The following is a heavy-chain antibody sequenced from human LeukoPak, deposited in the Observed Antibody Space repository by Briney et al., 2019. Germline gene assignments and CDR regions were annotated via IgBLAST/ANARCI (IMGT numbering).Heavy chain of an antibody. CDR2: IIPIFGTA. D-gene: IGHD3-10*02. J-gene: IGHJ5*02. CDR3: ARDHDYEAMFGNWFDP. Sequence: GASVKVSCKASGGTFSSYAISWVRQAPGQGLEWMGGIIPIFGTANYAQKFQGRVTITADESTSTAYMELSSLRSEDTAVYYCARDHDYEAMFGNWFDPWGQGTLVTVSS. V-gene: IGHV1-69*13. CDR1: GGTFSSYA.